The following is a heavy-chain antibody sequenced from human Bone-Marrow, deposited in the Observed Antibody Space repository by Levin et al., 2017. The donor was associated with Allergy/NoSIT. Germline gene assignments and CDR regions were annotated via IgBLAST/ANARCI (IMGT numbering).Heavy chain of an antibody. CDR1: GGTFSSYA. Sequence: AASVKVSCKASGGTFSSYAISWVRQAPGQGLEWMGGIIPIFGTANYAQKFQGRVTITADKSTSTAYMELSSLRSEDTAVYYCARGLLDLTTVTTRYFDYWGQGTLVTVSS. CDR3: ARGLLDLTTVTTRYFDY. D-gene: IGHD4-17*01. CDR2: IIPIFGTA. V-gene: IGHV1-69*06. J-gene: IGHJ4*02.